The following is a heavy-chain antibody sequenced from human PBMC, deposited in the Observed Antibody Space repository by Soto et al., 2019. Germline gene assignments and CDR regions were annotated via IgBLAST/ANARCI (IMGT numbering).Heavy chain of an antibody. CDR3: ARVDMTTVITNWFDP. CDR2: IYHSGST. CDR1: GGSISSSNW. J-gene: IGHJ5*02. Sequence: SETLSLTCAVSGGSISSSNWWSWVRQPPGKGLEWIGEIYHSGSTNYNPSLKSRVTISVDKSKNQFSLKLSSVTAADTAVYYCARVDMTTVITNWFDPWGQGTLVTVS. V-gene: IGHV4-4*02. D-gene: IGHD4-17*01.